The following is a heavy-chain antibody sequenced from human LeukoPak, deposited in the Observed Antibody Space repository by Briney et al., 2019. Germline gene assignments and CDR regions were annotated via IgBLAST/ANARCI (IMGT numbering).Heavy chain of an antibody. J-gene: IGHJ4*02. D-gene: IGHD4-11*01. CDR2: IHPGDSNT. CDR3: ARQRRGSYNDYSEGDY. Sequence: GESLKISCKGSGYSFTSYWIGWVRQVPGKGLERRGVIHPGDSNTRYSPSFQGQVTISVDRSISTAYLQWSSLKASDTAMYYCARQRRGSYNDYSEGDYWGQGTLVTVSS. CDR1: GYSFTSYW. V-gene: IGHV5-51*01.